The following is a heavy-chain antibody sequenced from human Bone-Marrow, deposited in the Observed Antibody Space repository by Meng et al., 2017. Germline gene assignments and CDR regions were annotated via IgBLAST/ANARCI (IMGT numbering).Heavy chain of an antibody. Sequence: ASVKVSCKASGYTFTSYYMHWVRQAPGQGLEWMGIINPSGGSTSYAQKFQGRVTMTRDTSTSTVYMELSSLRSEDTAVYYCARASITMVRGVIIISSFDYWGQGTLVTVSS. CDR1: GYTFTSYY. V-gene: IGHV1-46*01. D-gene: IGHD3-10*01. J-gene: IGHJ4*02. CDR3: ARASITMVRGVIIISSFDY. CDR2: INPSGGST.